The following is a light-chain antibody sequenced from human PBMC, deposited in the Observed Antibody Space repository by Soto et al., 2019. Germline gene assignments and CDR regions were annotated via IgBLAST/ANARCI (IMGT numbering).Light chain of an antibody. CDR2: DAY. CDR3: QQRHMWPIT. Sequence: EVVLTQSPVTLSVSPREISTLSFRASQSFRGLLAWYQQKPGQAPRLXIYDAYNRATGIPPRFSGSGSGTDFTLTISSLEPEDSAVYYCQQRHMWPITFGQGTRLEVK. CDR1: QSFRGL. J-gene: IGKJ5*01. V-gene: IGKV3-11*01.